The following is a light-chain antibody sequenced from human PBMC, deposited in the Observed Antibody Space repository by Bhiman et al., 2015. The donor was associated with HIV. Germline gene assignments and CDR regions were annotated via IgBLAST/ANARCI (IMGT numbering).Light chain of an antibody. Sequence: SYELTQPPSVSVAPGKTATITCGGNNIGTKTVHWYQQGPGQAPVLVISYDRDRPSGIPERFSGSKSENTATLTISRVEAGDEADYYCQVWDSLSDHVVFGGGTKLTVL. CDR1: NIGTKT. J-gene: IGLJ2*01. CDR2: YDR. CDR3: QVWDSLSDHVV. V-gene: IGLV3-21*04.